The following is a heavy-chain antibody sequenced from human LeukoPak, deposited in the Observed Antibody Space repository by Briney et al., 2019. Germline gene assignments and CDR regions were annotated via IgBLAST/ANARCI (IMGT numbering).Heavy chain of an antibody. Sequence: QTGGSLRLSCAASGFTFSTHTMNWVRQAPGKGLEWVANIKQDGSEKYYVDSVKGRFTISRDNAKNSLYLQMNSLRAEDTAVYYCARYSGSYEVNYYYYYGMDVWGQGTTVTVSS. CDR3: ARYSGSYEVNYYYYYGMDV. CDR1: GFTFSTHT. J-gene: IGHJ6*02. V-gene: IGHV3-7*03. CDR2: IKQDGSEK. D-gene: IGHD1-26*01.